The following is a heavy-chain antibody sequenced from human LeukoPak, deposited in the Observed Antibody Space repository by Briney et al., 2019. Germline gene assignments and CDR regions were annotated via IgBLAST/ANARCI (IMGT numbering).Heavy chain of an antibody. V-gene: IGHV3-30*02. CDR1: VFTFSSYG. CDR3: AKGVSSGWNWFDP. J-gene: IGHJ5*02. D-gene: IGHD6-19*01. Sequence: GGSLRLACAASVFTFSSYGMDWVRQAPDKGLEWVAFIRYDGSYKYYADSVKGRFTISRDNSKNTLYLQMNSLRAEDTAVYYCAKGVSSGWNWFDPWGQGTLVTVSS. CDR2: IRYDGSYK.